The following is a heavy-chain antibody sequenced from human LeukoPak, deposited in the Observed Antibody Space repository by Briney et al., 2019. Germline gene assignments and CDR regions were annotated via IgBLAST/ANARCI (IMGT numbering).Heavy chain of an antibody. D-gene: IGHD3-10*01. CDR1: GFIFKNYA. CDR2: VTGTVGNT. V-gene: IGHV3-23*01. CDR3: AKDKIARVGDQFFSPASHYHCGMDV. J-gene: IGHJ6*04. Sequence: GGCLRLSCAVSGFIFKNYAMNWVRPAPGKGLEWVSTVTGTVGNTYHADSVQGRFTISRDNSKNMLYLEMHSLRAEDTAVYYCAKDKIARVGDQFFSPASHYHCGMDVWGKGATVTVSS.